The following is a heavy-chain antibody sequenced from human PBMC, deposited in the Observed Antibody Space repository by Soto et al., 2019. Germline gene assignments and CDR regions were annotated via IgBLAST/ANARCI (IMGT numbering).Heavy chain of an antibody. CDR2: LSGGGINT. Sequence: EVQLLESGGGLVQPGGSLRLSCAASGFTFSTYSMAWVRQAPGKGPEWVSGLSGGGINTFYADSVKGRFTISVDKSKNTVALQLNSLSVEVTGVYYCAKWSGDGDEWGQGNLVTVSS. CDR3: AKWSGDGDE. V-gene: IGHV3-23*01. J-gene: IGHJ4*02. CDR1: GFTFSTYS.